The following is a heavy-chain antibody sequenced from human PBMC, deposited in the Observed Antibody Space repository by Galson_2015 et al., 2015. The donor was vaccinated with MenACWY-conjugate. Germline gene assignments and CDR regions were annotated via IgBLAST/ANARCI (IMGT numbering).Heavy chain of an antibody. CDR2: IKSKTDGGTT. CDR1: GFTFSNAW. D-gene: IGHD5-12*01. J-gene: IGHJ5*02. CDR3: TTDNSGYDLLAWFDP. Sequence: SLRLSCAASGFTFSNAWMNWVRQAPGKGLEWVGRIKSKTDGGTTDYAAPVKGRFTISRDDSKNTLYLQMNSLKTEDTAVYYCTTDNSGYDLLAWFDPWGQGTLVTVSS. V-gene: IGHV3-15*07.